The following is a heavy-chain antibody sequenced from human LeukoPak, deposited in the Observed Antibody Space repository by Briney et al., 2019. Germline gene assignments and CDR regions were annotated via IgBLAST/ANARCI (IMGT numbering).Heavy chain of an antibody. J-gene: IGHJ4*02. CDR3: ARDTIFGVVPTTSLDY. CDR1: GYTFTSYG. D-gene: IGHD3-3*01. Sequence: ASVKVSCKASGYTFTSYGISWVRQAPGQGLEWMGWISAYNGNTNYAQKLQGRVTMTTDTSTSTAYMELRSLRSDDTAVYYCARDTIFGVVPTTSLDYWGQGTLVTVSS. V-gene: IGHV1-18*01. CDR2: ISAYNGNT.